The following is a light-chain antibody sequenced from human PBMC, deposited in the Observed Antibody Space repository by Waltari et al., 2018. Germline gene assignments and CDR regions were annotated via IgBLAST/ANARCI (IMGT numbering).Light chain of an antibody. J-gene: IGKJ2*01. CDR1: QSVSSSY. CDR2: GAS. Sequence: ETVLTQSPGTLSLSPGEGATLSCRASQSVSSSYLAWYQQKPGQAPRLLIYGASSRATGIPGRFSGSGSGTDFTLTISRLEPEDFAVYYCQQYGSSLYTFGQGTKLEI. CDR3: QQYGSSLYT. V-gene: IGKV3-20*01.